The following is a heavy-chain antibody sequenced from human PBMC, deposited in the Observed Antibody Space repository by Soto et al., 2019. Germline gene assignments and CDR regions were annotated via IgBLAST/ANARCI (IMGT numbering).Heavy chain of an antibody. J-gene: IGHJ6*02. CDR2: ISYDGSNT. CDR1: GFTFSSYG. D-gene: IGHD1-26*01. Sequence: QVQLVESGGGVVQPGRSLRLSCAASGFTFSSYGMHWVRQAPGKGLEWVAVISYDGSNTYYADSVKGRFTISRDNSKNTLYLQMNSLRAEDTAVYYCAKDVVVGATTGLGDYYYYYGMDVWGQGTTVTVSS. V-gene: IGHV3-30*18. CDR3: AKDVVVGATTGLGDYYYYYGMDV.